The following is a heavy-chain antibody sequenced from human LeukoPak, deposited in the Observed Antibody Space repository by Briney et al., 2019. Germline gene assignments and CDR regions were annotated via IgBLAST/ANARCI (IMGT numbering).Heavy chain of an antibody. V-gene: IGHV4-59*08. Sequence: PSETLSLTCTVSGGSISGYYWSWIRQPPGKGLEWIGYIYYSGSTNYNPSLKSRVTISGDTTKNQFSLKLSSVTAADTAVYYCARHYYYSYYYMDVWGKGTTVTVSS. CDR3: ARHYYYSYYYMDV. CDR2: IYYSGST. CDR1: GGSISGYY. J-gene: IGHJ6*03.